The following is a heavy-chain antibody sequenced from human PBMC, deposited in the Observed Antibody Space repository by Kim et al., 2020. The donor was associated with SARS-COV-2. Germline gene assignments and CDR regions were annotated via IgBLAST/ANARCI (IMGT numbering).Heavy chain of an antibody. V-gene: IGHV1-18*01. D-gene: IGHD6-13*01. Sequence: AQRLQGRVTMTTDTSTSTAYRELRSLRSDDTAVYYCARVRSSSWYGEFDYWGQGTLVTVSS. J-gene: IGHJ4*02. CDR3: ARVRSSSWYGEFDY.